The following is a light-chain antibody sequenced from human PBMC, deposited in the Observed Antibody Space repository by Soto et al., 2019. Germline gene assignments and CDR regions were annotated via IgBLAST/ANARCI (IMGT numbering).Light chain of an antibody. CDR2: GAS. CDR1: QSVSSSY. CDR3: QQYGSSQIT. V-gene: IGKV3-20*01. J-gene: IGKJ5*01. Sequence: EIVLTQSPGTLSLSPGERATLSCRASQSVSSSYSAWYQQKPGQAPRLLIYGASSRATGIPDRFSGSGSRTDFTLTISRLEPEDFAVYYCQQYGSSQITFGQGTRLEIK.